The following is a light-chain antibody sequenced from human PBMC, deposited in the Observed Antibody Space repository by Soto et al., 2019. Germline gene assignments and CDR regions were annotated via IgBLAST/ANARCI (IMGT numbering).Light chain of an antibody. J-gene: IGKJ1*01. CDR3: QHRSNWPPWT. V-gene: IGKV3-11*01. Sequence: EIVLTQSPATLSLSPGERATLSCRASQSVSSYLAWYQQKPGQAPRLLIYDSSNRATGIPARLSGSGSGTDCTLSISSREPEDGAVYYCQHRSNWPPWTFGQGTKVEIK. CDR2: DSS. CDR1: QSVSSY.